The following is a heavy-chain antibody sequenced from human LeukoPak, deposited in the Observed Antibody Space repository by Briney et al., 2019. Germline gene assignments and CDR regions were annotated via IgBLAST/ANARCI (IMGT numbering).Heavy chain of an antibody. CDR3: ARERVATVSEFDY. J-gene: IGHJ4*02. Sequence: SVKVSCKASGGTFSSYAISWVRQAPGQGLEWMGRIIPIFGTANYAQKLQGRVTMTTDTSTSTAYMELRSLRSDDTAVYYCARERVATVSEFDYWGQGTLVTVSS. V-gene: IGHV1-69*05. CDR2: IIPIFGTA. D-gene: IGHD4-11*01. CDR1: GGTFSSYA.